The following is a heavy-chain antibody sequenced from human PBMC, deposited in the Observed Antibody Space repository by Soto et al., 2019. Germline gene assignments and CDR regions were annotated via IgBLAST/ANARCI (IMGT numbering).Heavy chain of an antibody. CDR2: TRNNGNSP. J-gene: IGHJ4*02. Sequence: PAGSLRLFCAVSGVTFTDHAMTWIRQAPGKWLWWVSTTRNNGNSPFHADSGKGPFPVSTDRPNNTLDWQMNSPRADDTAVYFCARLLLYRNGGYFDSSGQGPLVTVSS. V-gene: IGHV3-23*01. D-gene: IGHD2-15*01. CDR1: GVTFTDHA. CDR3: ARLLLYRNGGYFDS.